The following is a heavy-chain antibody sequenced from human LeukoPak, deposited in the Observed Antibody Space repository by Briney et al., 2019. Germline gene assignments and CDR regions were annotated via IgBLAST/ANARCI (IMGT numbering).Heavy chain of an antibody. J-gene: IGHJ4*02. D-gene: IGHD3-10*01. CDR3: TRDMIRGVPDYIDY. Sequence: GGSLRLSCAATGFRFSSYDMHWVRQAPGKGLEWVAAISAEGDIQIYLDSVMGRFTISRDNSKSTLYLQMNSLRVEDTGFYYCTRDMIRGVPDYIDYWGQGTLVTVSS. CDR1: GFRFSSYD. CDR2: ISAEGDIQ. V-gene: IGHV3-30-3*01.